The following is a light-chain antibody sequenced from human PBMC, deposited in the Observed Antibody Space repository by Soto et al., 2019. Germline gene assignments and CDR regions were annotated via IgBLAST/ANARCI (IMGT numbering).Light chain of an antibody. Sequence: QSVLTQPASVSGAPGQRVTISCTGSSSNIGAGYAVHWYQQLPGAAPKLLMFGNDNRPSGVPDRFSGSKSGTSASLAITGLQAEDEADYYCQSSDRSLYRVFGGGTKVTVL. CDR1: SSNIGAGYA. CDR3: QSSDRSLYRV. J-gene: IGLJ3*02. CDR2: GND. V-gene: IGLV1-40*01.